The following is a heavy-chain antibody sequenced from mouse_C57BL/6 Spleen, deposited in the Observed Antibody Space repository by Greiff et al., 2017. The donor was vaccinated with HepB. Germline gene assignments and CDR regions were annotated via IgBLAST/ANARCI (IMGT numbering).Heavy chain of an antibody. J-gene: IGHJ3*01. D-gene: IGHD1-1*01. CDR1: GFTFSSYA. Sequence: EVMLVESGGGLVKPGGSLKLSCAASGFTFSSYAMSWVRQTPEKRLEWVATISDGGSYTYYPDNVKGRFTISRANAKNNLYLQMRHLKSEDTAMYYCARAYYYGTWFAYWGQGTLVTVSA. V-gene: IGHV5-4*03. CDR2: ISDGGSYT. CDR3: ARAYYYGTWFAY.